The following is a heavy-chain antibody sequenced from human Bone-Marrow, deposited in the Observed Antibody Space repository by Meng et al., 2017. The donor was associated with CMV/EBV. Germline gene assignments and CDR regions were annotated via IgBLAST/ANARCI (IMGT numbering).Heavy chain of an antibody. V-gene: IGHV1-69*06. CDR2: IIPIFGTA. D-gene: IGHD6-13*01. CDR1: GGTFSSYA. J-gene: IGHJ4*02. CDR3: AHVSSSQYYFDY. Sequence: SVKVSCKASGGTFSSYAISWVRQAPGQGLEWMGGIIPIFGTANYAQKFQGRVTITADKSTSTAYMELSSLRSKDTAVYYCAHVSSSQYYFDYWGQGTLVTVSS.